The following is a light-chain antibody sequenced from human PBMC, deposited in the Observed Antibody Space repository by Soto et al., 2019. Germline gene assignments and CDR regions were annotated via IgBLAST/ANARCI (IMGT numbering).Light chain of an antibody. CDR1: SSNIGAGYD. CDR3: QSYDSSLTTYV. Sequence: QSALTQPPSVSGAPGQGVTISCTGSSSNIGAGYDVHWYHQLPGTAPKLLIYGNINRPSGVPDRFSGSKSGTSASLAITGLQAEDEADYYCQSYDSSLTTYVFGTGTKLTVL. CDR2: GNI. V-gene: IGLV1-40*01. J-gene: IGLJ1*01.